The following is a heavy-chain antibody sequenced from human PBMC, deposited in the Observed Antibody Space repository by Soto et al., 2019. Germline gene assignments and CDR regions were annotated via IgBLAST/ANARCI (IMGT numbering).Heavy chain of an antibody. CDR2: IKQDGSEK. V-gene: IGHV3-7*05. CDR1: GFTFSNYW. Sequence: GGSLRLSCAASGFTFSNYWMSWVRQAPGKGLEWVASIKQDGSEKYYVDSVKGRFSISRDNAKNSLYLQMNSLRAEDTAVYYCTRSLSMANDAFDIWGQGTMVTVSS. J-gene: IGHJ3*02. CDR3: TRSLSMANDAFDI. D-gene: IGHD3-10*01.